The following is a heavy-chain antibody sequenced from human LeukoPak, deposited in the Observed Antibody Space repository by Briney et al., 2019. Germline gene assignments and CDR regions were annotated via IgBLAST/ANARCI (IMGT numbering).Heavy chain of an antibody. J-gene: IGHJ4*02. V-gene: IGHV3-7*01. D-gene: IGHD7-27*01. CDR2: IKQDGSEK. CDR1: GFNFSNYW. CDR3: ARSLGIGY. Sequence: GGSLRLSCAVSGFNFSNYWMSWVRQAPGKGLEWVANIKQDGSEKYYVDSVKGRFTISRDNGKDSVNLQMNSLRVEDTAVYHCARSLGIGYWGQGTLVTVSS.